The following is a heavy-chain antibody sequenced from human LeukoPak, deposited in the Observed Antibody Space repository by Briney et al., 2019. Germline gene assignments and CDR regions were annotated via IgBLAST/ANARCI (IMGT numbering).Heavy chain of an antibody. D-gene: IGHD5-12*01. CDR2: IGSSGRTI. Sequence: GGSLRLSCAASGFTFSDSYMSWIRQAPGKGLEWVSYIGSSGRTICYADSVKGRFTISRDNAKNSLYLQMNSLRAEDTAVYYCAREQWLRTGAFDIWGQGTMVTVSS. CDR1: GFTFSDSY. J-gene: IGHJ3*02. V-gene: IGHV3-11*01. CDR3: AREQWLRTGAFDI.